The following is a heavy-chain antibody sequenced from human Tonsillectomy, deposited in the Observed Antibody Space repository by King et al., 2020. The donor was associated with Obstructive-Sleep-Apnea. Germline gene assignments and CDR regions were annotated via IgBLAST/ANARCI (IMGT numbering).Heavy chain of an antibody. CDR1: GHTFSSFG. Sequence: VQLVESGGGVVQPGKSVRLSCVVTGHTFSSFGMHWGRQAPGRGLEWVAVIWSDGTDKYYADSVKGRFTISRDNSKKTLYLQMNNLRAEDTALYYCAKNRARKITSADYSHFGMDVWGPGTMVTVSS. D-gene: IGHD2-2*01. CDR3: AKNRARKITSADYSHFGMDV. CDR2: IWSDGTDK. J-gene: IGHJ6*02. V-gene: IGHV3-33*03.